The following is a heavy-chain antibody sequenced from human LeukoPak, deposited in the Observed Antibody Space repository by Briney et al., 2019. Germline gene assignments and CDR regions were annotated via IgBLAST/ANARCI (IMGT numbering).Heavy chain of an antibody. D-gene: IGHD6-19*01. CDR2: IYYSGST. Sequence: SETLSLTCAVSGGSISSYYWSWIRQPPGKGLEWIGYIYYSGSTNYNPSLKSRVTISVDTSKNQFSLKLSSVTAADTAVYYCARHGSGYSSGWSLDYWGQGTLPPSPQ. J-gene: IGHJ4*02. CDR1: GGSISSYY. V-gene: IGHV4-59*08. CDR3: ARHGSGYSSGWSLDY.